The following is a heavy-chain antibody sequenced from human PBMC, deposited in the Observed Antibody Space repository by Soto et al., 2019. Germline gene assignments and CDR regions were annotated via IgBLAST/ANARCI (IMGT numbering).Heavy chain of an antibody. CDR1: GGSISSSSYY. CDR3: ARPYSGYCSGGSCHNWFDP. CDR2: IYYSGST. J-gene: IGHJ5*02. V-gene: IGHV4-39*01. Sequence: SETLSLTCTVSGGSISSSSYYWGWIRQPPGKGLEWIGSIYYSGSTYYNPSLKSRVTISVDTSKNQFSLKLSSVTAADTAVYYCARPYSGYCSGGSCHNWFDPWGQGTLVTVSS. D-gene: IGHD2-15*01.